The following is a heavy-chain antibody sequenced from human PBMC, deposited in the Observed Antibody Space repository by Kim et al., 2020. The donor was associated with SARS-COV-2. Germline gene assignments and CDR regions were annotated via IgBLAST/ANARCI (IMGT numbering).Heavy chain of an antibody. Sequence: GGSLRLSCSASGFTFSSYGMHWVRQAPGKGLEWVAVISYDGSNKYYADSVKGRFTISRDNSKNTLYLQMNSLRAEDTAVYYCASDYGYCSGGSCLPYNW. CDR2: ISYDGSNK. D-gene: IGHD2-15*01. CDR1: GFTFSSYG. V-gene: IGHV3-33*05. CDR3: ASDYGYCSGGSCLPYNW. J-gene: IGHJ5*01.